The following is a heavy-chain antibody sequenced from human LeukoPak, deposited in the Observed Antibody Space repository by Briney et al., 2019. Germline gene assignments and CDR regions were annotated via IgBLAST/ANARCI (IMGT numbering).Heavy chain of an antibody. CDR1: GYTFTGFY. V-gene: IGHV1-2*02. J-gene: IGHJ4*02. CDR2: INPNSGGT. Sequence: ASVKVSCKASGYTFTGFYMHWVRQAPGQGLEWMGWINPNSGGTNYAQKFQGRVTMTRDTSISTAYMELTRLRSDDTAVYYCARDNGDYWFDYWGQGTLVTVSS. D-gene: IGHD4-17*01. CDR3: ARDNGDYWFDY.